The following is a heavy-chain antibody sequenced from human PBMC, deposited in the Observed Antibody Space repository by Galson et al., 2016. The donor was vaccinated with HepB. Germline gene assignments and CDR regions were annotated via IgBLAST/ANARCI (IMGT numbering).Heavy chain of an antibody. V-gene: IGHV3-7*03. D-gene: IGHD3-10*01. CDR2: IREDGSEE. CDR3: ARERHPGESGNSYHGSGIWVNAFDV. Sequence: SLRLSCAASGFTFSTHWMSWVRQAPGKGLEWVANIREDGSEEYYVDIVKGRFTIARDNAKNSLYLQMNSLRVEDTAVYYCARERHPGESGNSYHGSGIWVNAFDVWGQGTKVAVSS. J-gene: IGHJ3*01. CDR1: GFTFSTHW.